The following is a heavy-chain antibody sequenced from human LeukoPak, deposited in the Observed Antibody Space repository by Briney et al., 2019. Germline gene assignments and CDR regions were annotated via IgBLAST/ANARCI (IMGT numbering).Heavy chain of an antibody. CDR3: ARGGFTLRLQY. CDR2: INPSGGST. CDR1: GYTFTSYY. Sequence: ASVKVSCKASGYTFTSYYMHWVRQAPGQGLKWMGIINPSGGSTSYAQKFQGRVTITADESTSTAYMELSSLRSEDTAVYYCARGGFTLRLQYWGQGTLVTVSS. D-gene: IGHD5-12*01. J-gene: IGHJ4*02. V-gene: IGHV1-46*01.